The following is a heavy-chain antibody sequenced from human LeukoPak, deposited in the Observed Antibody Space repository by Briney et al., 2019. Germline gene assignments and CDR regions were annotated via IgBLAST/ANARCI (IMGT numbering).Heavy chain of an antibody. V-gene: IGHV4-39*07. Sequence: SETLSLTCTVSGGSISSSSYYWVWIRQPPGKGLEWIGSIYYSGSTYYSPSLKSRVTIDVDTSKNQFSLKLSSVTAADTAVYYCARAQWYYGSGSFVWFDPWGQGTLVTVSS. CDR3: ARAQWYYGSGSFVWFDP. J-gene: IGHJ5*02. D-gene: IGHD3-10*01. CDR1: GGSISSSSYY. CDR2: IYYSGST.